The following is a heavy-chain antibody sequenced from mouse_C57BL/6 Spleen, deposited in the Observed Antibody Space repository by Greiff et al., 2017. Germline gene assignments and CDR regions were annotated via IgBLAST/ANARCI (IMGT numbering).Heavy chain of an antibody. CDR2: IYPGAGGT. D-gene: IGHD2-1*01. J-gene: IGHJ2*01. Sequence: VQLQQSGAELVKPGASVKISCKASGYAFSSYWMNWVKQRPGKGLEWIGQIYPGAGGTNYNGKFKGKATLTADKSYSPAYLQLSSLTSEDSAVYFCGRLLLFDYWGQGTTLTVSS. V-gene: IGHV1-80*01. CDR3: GRLLLFDY. CDR1: GYAFSSYW.